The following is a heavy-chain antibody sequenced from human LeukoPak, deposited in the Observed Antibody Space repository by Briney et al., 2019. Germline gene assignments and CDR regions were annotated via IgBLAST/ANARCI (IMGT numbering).Heavy chain of an antibody. D-gene: IGHD1-26*01. CDR1: GFTFSSYA. J-gene: IGHJ4*02. Sequence: PGGSLRLSCAASGFTFSSYAMHWVRQAPGKGLEWVAVISYDGSNKYYADSVKGRFTISRDNSKNTLYLQMNSLRAEDTAVYYCARDSGIVGATHDYWGQGTLVTVSS. CDR3: ARDSGIVGATHDY. V-gene: IGHV3-30*04. CDR2: ISYDGSNK.